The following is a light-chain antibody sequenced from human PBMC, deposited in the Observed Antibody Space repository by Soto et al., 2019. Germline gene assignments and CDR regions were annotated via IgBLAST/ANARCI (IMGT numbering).Light chain of an antibody. CDR3: MPALPTTLT. J-gene: IGKJ5*01. V-gene: IGKV2-28*01. CDR1: LRRPNPATS. Sequence: LRRPNPATSVDWFVQKPGESPPFLLYLVSTRASGVRDRFSGSGSATDFTMTISRVEAEDVGLYYCMPALPTTLTFGQGTRLEIK. CDR2: LVS.